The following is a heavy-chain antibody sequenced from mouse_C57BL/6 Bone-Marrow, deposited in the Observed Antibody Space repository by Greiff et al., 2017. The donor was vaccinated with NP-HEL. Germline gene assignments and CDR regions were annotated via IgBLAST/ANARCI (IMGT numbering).Heavy chain of an antibody. J-gene: IGHJ4*01. CDR3: ARSDTTVVAYYYAMDY. V-gene: IGHV1-72*01. Sequence: QVQLQQPGAELVKPGASVKLSCKASGYTFTSYWMHWVKQRPGRGLEWIGRIDPNSGGTKYNEKFKSKATLTVDKPSSTAYMQLSSLTSEDSAVYYCARSDTTVVAYYYAMDYWGQGTSVTVSS. CDR2: IDPNSGGT. CDR1: GYTFTSYW. D-gene: IGHD1-1*01.